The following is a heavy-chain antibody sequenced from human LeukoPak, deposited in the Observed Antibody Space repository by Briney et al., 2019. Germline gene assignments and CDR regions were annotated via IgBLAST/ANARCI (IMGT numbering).Heavy chain of an antibody. V-gene: IGHV1-46*01. Sequence: ASVKVSCKASGYSFTSNYIHWVRQAPGQGLEWMGMIYPRDGSTSYAQRFQDRVTVTRDTSTSTVHMELSGLRSEDTAVYYCARDQEGFYYLGQGTLVTGSS. CDR2: IYPRDGST. J-gene: IGHJ4*02. CDR1: GYSFTSNY. CDR3: ARDQEGFYY.